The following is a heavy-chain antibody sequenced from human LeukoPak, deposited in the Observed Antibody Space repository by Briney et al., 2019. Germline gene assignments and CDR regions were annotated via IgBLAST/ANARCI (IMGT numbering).Heavy chain of an antibody. Sequence: PSETLSLTCTVSGGSISSSSCYWGWIRQPPGKGLEWIGSIYYSGSTYYNPSLKSRVTISVDTSKNQFSLKLSSVTAADTAVYYCARGNYGDYEDYWGQGTLVTVSS. D-gene: IGHD4-17*01. V-gene: IGHV4-39*07. CDR1: GGSISSSSCY. CDR2: IYYSGST. CDR3: ARGNYGDYEDY. J-gene: IGHJ4*02.